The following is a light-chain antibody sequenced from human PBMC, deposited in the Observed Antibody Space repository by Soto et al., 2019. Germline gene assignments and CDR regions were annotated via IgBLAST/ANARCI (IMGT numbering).Light chain of an antibody. V-gene: IGLV2-14*03. Sequence: QAVVTQPASVSGSPGQSITISCTGTSSDVGAYNYVSWYQHDAGKAPKLMIYDVNNRPSGVSNRFSGAKSGNTASLTISGLQAEDEADYYCSSYTTTNTVLFGGGTKVTVL. CDR1: SSDVGAYNY. CDR3: SSYTTTNTVL. J-gene: IGLJ2*01. CDR2: DVN.